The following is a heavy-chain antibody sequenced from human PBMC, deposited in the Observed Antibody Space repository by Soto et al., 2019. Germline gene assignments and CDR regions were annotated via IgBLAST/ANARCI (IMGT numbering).Heavy chain of an antibody. CDR1: GFTFAIHA. Sequence: GGSLRLSCAASGFTFAIHAMSWVRQAPGKGLEWVSFISGSGGSTYYADSVKGRFTTSRDNSKKTLYLQMNSMRGEDTAVYYCGKGSAATNYFYYATDVWGQGTKVTVS. D-gene: IGHD2-15*01. V-gene: IGHV3-23*01. CDR3: GKGSAATNYFYYATDV. J-gene: IGHJ6*02. CDR2: ISGSGGST.